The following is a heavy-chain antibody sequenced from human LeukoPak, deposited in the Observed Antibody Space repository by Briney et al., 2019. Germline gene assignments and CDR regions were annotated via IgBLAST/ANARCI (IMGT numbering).Heavy chain of an antibody. CDR3: ARPYCSSTSCYTGYYYGMDV. V-gene: IGHV1-18*01. J-gene: IGHJ6*02. Sequence: GASVSVSCKASGGTFSSYGISWVRQAPGQGLEWMGWISAYNGNTNYAQKLQGRVTMTTDTSTSTAYMELRSLRSDDTAVYYCARPYCSSTSCYTGYYYGMDVWGQGTTVTVSS. CDR1: GGTFSSYG. D-gene: IGHD2-2*02. CDR2: ISAYNGNT.